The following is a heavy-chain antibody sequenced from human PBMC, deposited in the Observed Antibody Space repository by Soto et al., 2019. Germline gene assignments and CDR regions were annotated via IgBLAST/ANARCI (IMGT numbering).Heavy chain of an antibody. Sequence: GESLKISCKGSGYSFTSYWIGWVRQMPGKGLEWMGIIYPGDSDTRYSPSFQGQVTTSADKSISTAYLQWSSLKASDTAMYYCARNKEGLPHYYYYGMDVWGQGTTVTVSS. V-gene: IGHV5-51*01. J-gene: IGHJ6*02. CDR3: ARNKEGLPHYYYYGMDV. CDR1: GYSFTSYW. D-gene: IGHD4-17*01. CDR2: IYPGDSDT.